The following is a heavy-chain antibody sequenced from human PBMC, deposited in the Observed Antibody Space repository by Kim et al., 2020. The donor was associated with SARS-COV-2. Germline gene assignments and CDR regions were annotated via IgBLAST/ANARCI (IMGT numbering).Heavy chain of an antibody. CDR2: IVAGSGDT. D-gene: IGHD3-10*01. J-gene: IGHJ4*02. CDR3: VADSDYFGSGGY. Sequence: SVKDSCKASEFTFTRAGMQWVRQARGQRLEWIGWIVAGSGDTKYAQKLQERVTITRDLSTSTAYLELSSLRVEDTAIYYCVADSDYFGSGGYWGQGTLVTVSS. V-gene: IGHV1-58*02. CDR1: EFTFTRAG.